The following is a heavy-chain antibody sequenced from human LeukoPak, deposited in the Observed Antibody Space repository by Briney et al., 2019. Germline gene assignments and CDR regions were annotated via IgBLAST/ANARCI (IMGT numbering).Heavy chain of an antibody. Sequence: GGSLRLSCTASGFTFSGAWMTWVRQAPGKGLEWVANKREDGTEKNYVDSVKGRFTISRDNAKNSLFLQMSNLRDDDTAIYYCARHVGISFWGQGTLVTVSS. CDR2: KREDGTEK. J-gene: IGHJ4*02. D-gene: IGHD7-27*01. CDR1: GFTFSGAW. CDR3: ARHVGISF. V-gene: IGHV3-7*01.